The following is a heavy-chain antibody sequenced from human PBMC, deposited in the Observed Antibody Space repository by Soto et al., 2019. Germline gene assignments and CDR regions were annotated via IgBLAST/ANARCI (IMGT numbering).Heavy chain of an antibody. J-gene: IGHJ4*02. CDR2: ISGSGGST. Sequence: EVQLLESGGGLVQPGGSLRLSCAASGFTFSSYAMSWVRQAPGKGLEWVSAISGSGGSTYYADSVKGRFTISRDNSKNTLYLQMNSLRAEDTAVYYCAKEPDIVVVVAATLLLDYWGQGTLVTVSS. CDR1: GFTFSSYA. V-gene: IGHV3-23*01. CDR3: AKEPDIVVVVAATLLLDY. D-gene: IGHD2-15*01.